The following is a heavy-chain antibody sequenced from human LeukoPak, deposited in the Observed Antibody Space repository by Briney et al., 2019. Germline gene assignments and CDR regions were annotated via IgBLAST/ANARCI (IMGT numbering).Heavy chain of an antibody. V-gene: IGHV1-3*01. CDR1: GYTFTGYY. CDR2: INAGNGNT. J-gene: IGHJ4*02. D-gene: IGHD3-10*01. CDR3: ARDYGSGSYLPRF. Sequence: ASVKVSCKASGYTFTGYYMHWVRQAPGQRLEWMGWINAGNGNTKYSQKFQGRVTITGDTSASTAYMELSSLRSEDTAVYYCARDYGSGSYLPRFWGQGTLVTVSS.